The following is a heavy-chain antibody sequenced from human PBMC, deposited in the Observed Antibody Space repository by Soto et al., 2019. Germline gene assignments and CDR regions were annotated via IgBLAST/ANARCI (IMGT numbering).Heavy chain of an antibody. J-gene: IGHJ4*02. CDR1: GFTFSSYG. Sequence: GGSLRLSCAASGFTFSSYGMHWVRQAPGKGLEWVAVISHDGSNKYYADSVKGRFTISRDNAKNSVSLQMNTLRVEDTAVYYCAREDSIIIPAVSDFWGQGTLVTVSS. CDR2: ISHDGSNK. CDR3: AREDSIIIPAVSDF. V-gene: IGHV3-30*03. D-gene: IGHD2-2*01.